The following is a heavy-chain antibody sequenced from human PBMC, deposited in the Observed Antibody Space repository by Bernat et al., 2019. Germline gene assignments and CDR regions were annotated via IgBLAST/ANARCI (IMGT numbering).Heavy chain of an antibody. V-gene: IGHV1-69*06. CDR2: IIPIFGTA. D-gene: IGHD1-26*01. J-gene: IGHJ5*02. CDR3: ARGGSEGAHSGGWFDP. Sequence: QVQLVQSGAEVKKPGSSVKVSCKASGGTFSSYAISWVRQAPGQGLEWMGGIIPIFGTANYAQKFQGRVTITADKSTSTAYMELSSLRSEDTAVYYCARGGSEGAHSGGWFDPWGQGTLVTVSS. CDR1: GGTFSSYA.